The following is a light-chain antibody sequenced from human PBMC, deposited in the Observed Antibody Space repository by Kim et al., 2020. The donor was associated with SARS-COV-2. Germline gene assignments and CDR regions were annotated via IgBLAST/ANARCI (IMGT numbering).Light chain of an antibody. CDR3: QQYGSSPQT. CDR2: GAS. V-gene: IGKV3-20*01. J-gene: IGKJ2*01. CDR1: QSGSSSY. Sequence: LAPGERATLSCRASQSGSSSYLAWYQQKPGQAPRLLSYGASSRATGSPDRFSGSGSGTDFTLTISRLEPEDFAVYYWQQYGSSPQTFGQGTKLEI.